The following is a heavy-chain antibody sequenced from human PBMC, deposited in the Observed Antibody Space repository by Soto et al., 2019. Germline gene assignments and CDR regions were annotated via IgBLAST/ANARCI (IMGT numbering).Heavy chain of an antibody. CDR2: IYWTDDK. J-gene: IGHJ3*02. Sequence: QITLKESGPTLVKPTQTLTLTCTFSGFSLNTSGVGVGWVRQPPGRALEWLAVIYWTDDKRYSPSLKSRLSITKDTSKNQVVLTMTNMDPMDTAIFFCAHKLPVTTSAFDIWDQGTMVTVTS. D-gene: IGHD4-17*01. CDR3: AHKLPVTTSAFDI. V-gene: IGHV2-5*01. CDR1: GFSLNTSGVG.